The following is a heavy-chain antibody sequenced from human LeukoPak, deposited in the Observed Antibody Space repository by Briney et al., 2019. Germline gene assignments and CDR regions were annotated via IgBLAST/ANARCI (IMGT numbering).Heavy chain of an antibody. CDR2: IYYSGST. CDR3: ARQYDFWSGYRNWFDP. CDR1: GGSISSSSYY. V-gene: IGHV4-39*01. D-gene: IGHD3-3*01. Sequence: SETLSLTCTVSGGSISSSSYYWGWIRQPPGKGLEWIGSIYYSGSTYYNPPLKSRVTISVDTSENQFSLKLSSVTAADTAVYYCARQYDFWSGYRNWFDPWGQGTLVTVSS. J-gene: IGHJ5*02.